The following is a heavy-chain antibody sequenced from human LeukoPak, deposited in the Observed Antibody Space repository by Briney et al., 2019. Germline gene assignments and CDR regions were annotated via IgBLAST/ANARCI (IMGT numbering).Heavy chain of an antibody. V-gene: IGHV4-34*01. J-gene: IGHJ1*01. D-gene: IGHD3-22*01. Sequence: PSETLPLTRAIYSVPFSGYYWSWIRQPPGKGLEGIGEINHSGSTNYNPSLKSRLTISLDTSKNQFSLKLSSVTAADTAVYYCASRRITMIVVGRTPFQHWGQGTLVTVSS. CDR2: INHSGST. CDR3: ASRRITMIVVGRTPFQH. CDR1: SVPFSGYY.